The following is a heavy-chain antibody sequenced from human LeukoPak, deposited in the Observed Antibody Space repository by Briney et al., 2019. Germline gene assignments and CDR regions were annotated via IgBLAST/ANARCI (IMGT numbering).Heavy chain of an antibody. CDR2: IRHDQSNK. D-gene: IGHD4/OR15-4a*01. V-gene: IGHV3-30*02. Sequence: GGSLRLSCAASGFIFSNYDMHWVRQAPGKGLEWVAFIRHDQSNKYYADSVKGRFTISRDNSKNTLYLQMNSLRAEDTAVYYCARRAGAYSHPYDYWGQGTLVTVSS. CDR3: ARRAGAYSHPYDY. CDR1: GFIFSNYD. J-gene: IGHJ4*02.